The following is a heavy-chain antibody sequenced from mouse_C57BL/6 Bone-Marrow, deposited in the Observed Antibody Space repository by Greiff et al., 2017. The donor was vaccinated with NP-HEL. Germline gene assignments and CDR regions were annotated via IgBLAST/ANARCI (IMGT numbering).Heavy chain of an antibody. CDR3: ARRFRYYFDY. V-gene: IGHV5-9*01. CDR1: GFTFSSYT. Sequence: EVMLLESGGGLVKPGGSLKLSCAASGFTFSSYTMSWVRQTPEKRLEWVATISGGGGNTYYPDIVKGRFTISRDNAKNTLYLQMSSLRSEDTALYYCARRFRYYFDYWGQGTTLTVSS. CDR2: ISGGGGNT. J-gene: IGHJ2*01.